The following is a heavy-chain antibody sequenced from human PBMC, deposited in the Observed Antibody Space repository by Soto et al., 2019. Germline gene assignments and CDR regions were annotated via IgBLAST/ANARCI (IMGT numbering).Heavy chain of an antibody. CDR2: IIPIFGTA. CDR3: ARGGYCSGGSCYFVY. D-gene: IGHD2-15*01. Sequence: SVKVSCKASGGTFSSYSISWVRQAPGQGLEWMGGIIPIFGTANYAQKFQGRVTITADKSTSTAYMELSSLRSEDTAVYYCARGGYCSGGSCYFVYWGQGTLVTVSS. CDR1: GGTFSSYS. J-gene: IGHJ4*02. V-gene: IGHV1-69*06.